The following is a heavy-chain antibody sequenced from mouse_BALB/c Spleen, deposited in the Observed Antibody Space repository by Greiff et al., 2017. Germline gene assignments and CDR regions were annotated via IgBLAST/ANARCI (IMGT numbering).Heavy chain of an antibody. CDR1: GFAFSSYD. CDR2: ISSGGGST. D-gene: IGHD2-3*01. V-gene: IGHV5-12-1*01. J-gene: IGHJ3*01. CDR3: ARSDGYSAWFAY. Sequence: VQLKESGGGLVKPGGSLKLSCAASGFAFSSYDMSWVRQTPEKRLEWVAYISSGGGSTYYPDTVKGRFTISRDNAKNTLYLQMSSLKSEDTAMYYCARSDGYSAWFAYWGQGTLVTVSA.